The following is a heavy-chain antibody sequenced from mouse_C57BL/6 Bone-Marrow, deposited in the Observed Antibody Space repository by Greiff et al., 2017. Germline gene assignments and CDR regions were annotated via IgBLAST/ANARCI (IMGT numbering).Heavy chain of an antibody. CDR3: TRELGRYFDY. V-gene: IGHV5-9-1*02. J-gene: IGHJ2*01. D-gene: IGHD4-1*01. CDR2: ISSGGDYI. Sequence: EVHLVESGEGLVQPGGSLKLSCAASGFTFSSYAMSWVRQTPEKRLEWVAYISSGGDYISSADTVKGRFTISRDNDRNTLYLQMSSLKAEDTAMYYCTRELGRYFDYWGQGTTLTVSS. CDR1: GFTFSSYA.